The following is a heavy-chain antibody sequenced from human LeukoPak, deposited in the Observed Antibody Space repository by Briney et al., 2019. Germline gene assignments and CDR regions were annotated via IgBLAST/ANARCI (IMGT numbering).Heavy chain of an antibody. D-gene: IGHD2-2*01. Sequence: GGSLRLSCAASGFTFNFYEMNWVRQAPGKGLEWVSYISSISSTIYYADSVKGRFTISRDNAKNSLYLQMNSLRAEDTAVYYCARSSNFAYCSSTGCYSSAYVGYWGQGTLVTVSS. CDR2: ISSISSTI. CDR1: GFTFNFYE. CDR3: ARSSNFAYCSSTGCYSSAYVGY. V-gene: IGHV3-48*01. J-gene: IGHJ4*02.